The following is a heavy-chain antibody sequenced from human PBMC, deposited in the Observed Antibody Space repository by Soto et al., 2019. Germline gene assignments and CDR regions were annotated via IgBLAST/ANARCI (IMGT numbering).Heavy chain of an antibody. Sequence: QVQLQESGPGLVKPSQTLSLTCTVSGGSISSGGYYWSWIRQHPGKGLEWIGYIYYSGSTYYNPSLQSRVTISVDTSKNQFSLKLSSVTAADTAVYYCARGYCSGGSCSGGHYFDYWGQGTLVTVSS. CDR2: IYYSGST. CDR3: ARGYCSGGSCSGGHYFDY. J-gene: IGHJ4*02. V-gene: IGHV4-31*03. D-gene: IGHD2-15*01. CDR1: GGSISSGGYY.